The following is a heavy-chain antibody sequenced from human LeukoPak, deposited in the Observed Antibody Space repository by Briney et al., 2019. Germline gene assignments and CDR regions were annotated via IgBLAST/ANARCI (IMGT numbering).Heavy chain of an antibody. CDR3: ARDSGSYSPSH. V-gene: IGHV1-46*01. CDR2: INPTGDRS. CDR1: GYTFTAYH. Sequence: ASVKVSCKASGYTFTAYHMHWLRQAPGQGLEWVGKINPTGDRSIYAQKFQGRVTVTRDTSTSTDYMELSSLRSEDTAVYYCARDSGSYSPSHWGQGALVTVSS. D-gene: IGHD1-26*01. J-gene: IGHJ4*02.